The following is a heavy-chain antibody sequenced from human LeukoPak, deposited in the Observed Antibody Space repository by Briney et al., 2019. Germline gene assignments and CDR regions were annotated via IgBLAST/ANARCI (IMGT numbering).Heavy chain of an antibody. D-gene: IGHD6-6*01. CDR1: GYTFTSYG. Sequence: ASVKVSCKASGYTFTSYGISWVRQAPGQGLEWMGWISAYNGNTNYAQKLQGRVTMTTDTSTSTAYMELRSPRSDDTAVYYCARDFSRTYSSSDDYWGQGTLVTVSS. CDR3: ARDFSRTYSSSDDY. J-gene: IGHJ4*02. CDR2: ISAYNGNT. V-gene: IGHV1-18*01.